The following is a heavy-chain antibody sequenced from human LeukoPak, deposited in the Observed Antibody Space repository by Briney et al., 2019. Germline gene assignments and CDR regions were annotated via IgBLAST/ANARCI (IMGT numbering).Heavy chain of an antibody. CDR2: IYTSGST. V-gene: IGHV3-66*03. J-gene: IGHJ5*02. Sequence: PGGSLRLSRAASGFTVRNNYMSWVRQAPGKGLEWVSLIYTSGSTLYADSVMGRFTISRDTSMNTLYLQMNSLRPEDSAVYYCPRDRARTQSWVKFDLWGQGTLVTVSS. CDR3: PRDRARTQSWVKFDL. CDR1: GFTVRNNY. D-gene: IGHD3-16*01.